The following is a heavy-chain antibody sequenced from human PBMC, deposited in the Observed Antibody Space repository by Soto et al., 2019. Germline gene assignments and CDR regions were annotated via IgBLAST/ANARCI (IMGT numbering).Heavy chain of an antibody. J-gene: IGHJ4*01. CDR2: IIPIFGTA. D-gene: IGHD3-22*01. V-gene: IGHV1-69*13. CDR1: GGTFSSYA. CDR3: TTDSYSTIIIVSFDY. Sequence: ASVKVSCKASGGTFSSYAISWVRQAPGQGLEWMGGIIPIFGTANYAQKFQGRVTITADESTSTAYMELSSLRSEDTAVYYCTTDSYSTIIIVSFDYWGNGTLVTVSS.